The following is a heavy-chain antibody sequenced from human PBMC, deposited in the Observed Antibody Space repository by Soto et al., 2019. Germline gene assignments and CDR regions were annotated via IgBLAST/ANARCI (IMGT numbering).Heavy chain of an antibody. Sequence: EVQLVESGGGLVQPGGSLRLSCAVSGFTFSTHAMNWVRQAPGKGLEWVAYIHGTRSIIYYADSVKGRFTIARDNAKNSLFLQMDSLRDDDTAGYYCARDARNADYDYWGQGTLVTVSS. CDR2: IHGTRSII. V-gene: IGHV3-48*02. CDR1: GFTFSTHA. D-gene: IGHD3-16*01. CDR3: ARDARNADYDY. J-gene: IGHJ4*02.